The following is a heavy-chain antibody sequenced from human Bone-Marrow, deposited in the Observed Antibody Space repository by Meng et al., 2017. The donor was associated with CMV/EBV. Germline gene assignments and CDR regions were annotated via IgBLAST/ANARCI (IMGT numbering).Heavy chain of an antibody. J-gene: IGHJ4*02. V-gene: IGHV2-5*01. D-gene: IGHD5-12*01. CDR3: AHRPAYEGYVDY. CDR2: IYRNDDK. Sequence: SGPTLANLTQTFSLTCTFSGFSLSASGVHVGWIRQPPGKALEWLALIYRNDDKRYSPSLKSRLTITKDTSKNQVVLTMTNMDPVDTATYYCAHRPAYEGYVDYWGQGTLATVSS. CDR1: GFSLSASGVH.